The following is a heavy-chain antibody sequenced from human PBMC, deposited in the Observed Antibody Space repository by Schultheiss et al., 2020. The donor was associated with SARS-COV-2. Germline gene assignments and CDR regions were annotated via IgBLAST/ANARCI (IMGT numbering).Heavy chain of an antibody. Sequence: LRLSCAVSGGSISSGDYYWSWIRQPPGKGLEWIGYIYYSGSTYYNPSLKSRVTISVDTSKNQFSLKLSSVTAADTAVYYCAREQYCSGGSCQNWYFDLWGRGTLVTVSS. CDR2: IYYSGST. CDR1: GGSISSGDYY. CDR3: AREQYCSGGSCQNWYFDL. V-gene: IGHV4-30-4*01. J-gene: IGHJ2*01. D-gene: IGHD2-15*01.